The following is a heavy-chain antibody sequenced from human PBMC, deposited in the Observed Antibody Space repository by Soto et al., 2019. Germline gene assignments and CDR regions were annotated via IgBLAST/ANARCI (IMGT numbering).Heavy chain of an antibody. V-gene: IGHV4-59*01. CDR1: GGSISSYY. J-gene: IGHJ4*02. CDR2: IYYSGST. D-gene: IGHD3-3*01. CDR3: ARGRVDYWSGYSPYYFDY. Sequence: SETLSLTCTVSGGSISSYYWSWIRQPPGKGLEWIGYIYYSGSTNYNPSLKSRVTISVDTSKNQFSLKLSSVTAADTAVYYCARGRVDYWSGYSPYYFDYWGQGTLVTVSS.